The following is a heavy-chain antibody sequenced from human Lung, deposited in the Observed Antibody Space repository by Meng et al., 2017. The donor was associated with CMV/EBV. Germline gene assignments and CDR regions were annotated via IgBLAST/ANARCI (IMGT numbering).Heavy chain of an antibody. Sequence: SETXSLNCTVSGGSISSSSYHWGWISQPPGNGQEWIGSIYYSGSTYYNPSLKSRVTISVDTSKNQFSLKLSSVTAADTAVYYCARQESSWYYFDYWGQGNXVTVSS. CDR1: GGSISSSSYH. D-gene: IGHD6-13*01. CDR2: IYYSGST. CDR3: ARQESSWYYFDY. J-gene: IGHJ4*02. V-gene: IGHV4-39*01.